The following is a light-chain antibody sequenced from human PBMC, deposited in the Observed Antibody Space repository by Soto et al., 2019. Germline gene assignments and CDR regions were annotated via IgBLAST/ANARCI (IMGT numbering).Light chain of an antibody. CDR1: QSVSSN. J-gene: IGKJ4*01. V-gene: IGKV3-15*01. Sequence: EIVMTQSPATLSVSPGERATLSCRASQSVSSNLAWYHQKPGQAPRLLIYGSSTRATGIPARFSGSGSGTEFTLTISSLQSEDFAVYYCQQLSSYPLTFGGGTKVEI. CDR3: QQLSSYPLT. CDR2: GSS.